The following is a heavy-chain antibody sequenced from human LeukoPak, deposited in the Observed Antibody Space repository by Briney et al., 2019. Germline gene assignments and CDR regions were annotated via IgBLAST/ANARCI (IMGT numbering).Heavy chain of an antibody. Sequence: GESLTLSCAASGFTFTSYEMNWLRQATGKGLEWVSYISSSGTTIYYADSLKGRFTISRDNATNSLHLQMNSLRAEDTAVYYCARPRYYGGMDVWGKGTTVTVS. CDR2: ISSSGTTI. CDR1: GFTFTSYE. D-gene: IGHD4-17*01. J-gene: IGHJ6*03. CDR3: ARPRYYGGMDV. V-gene: IGHV3-48*03.